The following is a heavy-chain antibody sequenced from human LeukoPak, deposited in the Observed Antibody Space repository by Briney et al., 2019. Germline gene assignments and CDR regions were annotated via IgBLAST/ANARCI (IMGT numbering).Heavy chain of an antibody. V-gene: IGHV1-69*05. CDR1: GGTFSNYA. CDR2: IIPMFGTA. CDR3: LRRQALRGRHRAFDP. D-gene: IGHD6-25*01. J-gene: IGHJ5*02. Sequence: ASVKVSCKASGGTFSNYAISWVRQAPGQGLEWLGGIIPMFGTAKYAQKFQGRVTITTDESTITAYMELISLRFEDTAVYYCLRRQALRGRHRAFDPWGQGTLVTVTS.